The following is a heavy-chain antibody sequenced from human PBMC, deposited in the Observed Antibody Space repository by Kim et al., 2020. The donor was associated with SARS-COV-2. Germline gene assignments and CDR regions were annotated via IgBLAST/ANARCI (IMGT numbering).Heavy chain of an antibody. J-gene: IGHJ4*02. V-gene: IGHV3-11*05. Sequence: DSVKGRFTLTRDNAKNSLYLQMNSLRAEDTAVYYCARGGGDYYDSSLFDYWGQGTLVTVSS. CDR3: ARGGGDYYDSSLFDY. D-gene: IGHD3-22*01.